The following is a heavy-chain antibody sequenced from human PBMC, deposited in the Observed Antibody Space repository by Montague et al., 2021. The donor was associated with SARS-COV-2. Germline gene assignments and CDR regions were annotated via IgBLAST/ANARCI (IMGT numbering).Heavy chain of an antibody. V-gene: IGHV4-59*01. CDR3: ARVEGVIGGITHFDY. CDR1: GASMRSYY. CDR2: TYYSGST. D-gene: IGHD2-21*01. Sequence: SETLSLTCTASGASMRSYYWTWVRQSPGKGLEWIGYTYYSGSTSXAPSLKSRLTMTVDTSANQVSLTLMSVTAADSAVYYCARVEGVIGGITHFDYWGQGFLVSVSS. J-gene: IGHJ4*02.